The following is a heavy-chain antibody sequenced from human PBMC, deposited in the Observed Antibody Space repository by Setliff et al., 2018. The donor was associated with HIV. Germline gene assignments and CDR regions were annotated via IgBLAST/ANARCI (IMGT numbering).Heavy chain of an antibody. D-gene: IGHD3-22*01. CDR3: ARDLPGDTRPSDY. J-gene: IGHJ4*02. Sequence: GGSLRLSCAASGFTFSNYDMHWVRQPPGKGLLWVSRINSDGSSIIYADSVKGRFTISRDNAKNTLYLQMNSLRAEDTAVYYCARDLPGDTRPSDYWGQGTLVTVSS. CDR1: GFTFSNYD. CDR2: INSDGSSI. V-gene: IGHV3-74*01.